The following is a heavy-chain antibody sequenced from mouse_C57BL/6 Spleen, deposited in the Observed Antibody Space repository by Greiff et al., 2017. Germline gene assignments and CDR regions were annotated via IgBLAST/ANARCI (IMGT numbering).Heavy chain of an antibody. V-gene: IGHV1-47*01. Sequence: VQLQQSGAELVKPGASVKLSCKASGYTFTTYPIEWMKQNHGKSLEWIGNFHPYNDDTKYNDKFKGKATLTVEKSSSTVYLELSRLTSDDSAVYYCARGTAVVATYWYFDVWGTGTTVTVSS. J-gene: IGHJ1*03. CDR1: GYTFTTYP. CDR3: ARGTAVVATYWYFDV. CDR2: FHPYNDDT. D-gene: IGHD1-1*01.